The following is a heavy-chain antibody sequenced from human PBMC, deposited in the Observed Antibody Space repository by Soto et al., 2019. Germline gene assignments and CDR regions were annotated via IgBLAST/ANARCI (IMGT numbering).Heavy chain of an antibody. CDR2: IIPIFGTA. Sequence: SVKVSCKASGGTFSSYAISWVRQAPGQGLEWMGGIIPIFGTANYAQKFQGRVTMTTDASTSTAYMELRSLRSDDTAVYYCARDLDCCQKGPTDAFDIWGQGTMVTVSS. D-gene: IGHD2-21*01. CDR1: GGTFSSYA. CDR3: ARDLDCCQKGPTDAFDI. V-gene: IGHV1-69*05. J-gene: IGHJ3*02.